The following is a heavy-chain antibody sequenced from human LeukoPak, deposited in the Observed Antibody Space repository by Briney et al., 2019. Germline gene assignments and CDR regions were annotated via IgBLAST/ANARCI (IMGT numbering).Heavy chain of an antibody. Sequence: GGSLRLSCAASGFTFSRYAMHWVRQAPGKGLVWVAIISYDGSNKYYADSVKGRFTISRDNSKNTLYLQINSLRAEDTAVYYCATDPDSSGYYYPIFDYWGQGTLVTVSS. CDR1: GFTFSRYA. CDR3: ATDPDSSGYYYPIFDY. D-gene: IGHD3-22*01. CDR2: ISYDGSNK. V-gene: IGHV3-30-3*01. J-gene: IGHJ4*02.